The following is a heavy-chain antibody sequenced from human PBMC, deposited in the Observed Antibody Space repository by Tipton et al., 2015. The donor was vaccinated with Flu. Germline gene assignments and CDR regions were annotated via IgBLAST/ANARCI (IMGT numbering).Heavy chain of an antibody. CDR2: INPNSGGT. CDR3: ARGEYCTNGVCYAPDYYYSGMDV. Sequence: QLVQSGAEVKKPGASVKVSCKASGYTFTGYYMHWVRQAPGQGLEWMGWINPNSGGTNYAQKFQGRVTMTRNTSISTAYMELSSLRSEDTAVYYWARGEYCTNGVCYAPDYYYSGMDVWGQGTTVTVSS. CDR1: GYTFTGYY. D-gene: IGHD2-8*01. J-gene: IGHJ6*02. V-gene: IGHV1-2*02.